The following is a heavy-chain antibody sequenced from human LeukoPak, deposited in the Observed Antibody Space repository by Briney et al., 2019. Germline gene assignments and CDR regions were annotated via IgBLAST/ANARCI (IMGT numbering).Heavy chain of an antibody. J-gene: IGHJ4*02. CDR3: ASLRPGVSY. Sequence: GGSLRLSCAASGFTFRNHWMHWVRQAPGKGLLWVARINYDGSDTSHADSVEGRFTISRDNAKDTLYLQMNGLRAEDTAVYYCASLRPGVSYWGQGTLVTVSS. D-gene: IGHD3-3*01. CDR2: INYDGSDT. V-gene: IGHV3-74*01. CDR1: GFTFRNHW.